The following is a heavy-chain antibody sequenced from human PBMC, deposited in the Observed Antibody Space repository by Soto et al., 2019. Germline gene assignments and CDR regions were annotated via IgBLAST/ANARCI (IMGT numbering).Heavy chain of an antibody. CDR2: IWYDGSNK. V-gene: IGHV3-33*01. CDR1: GFTFSSYG. J-gene: IGHJ4*02. D-gene: IGHD3-10*01. Sequence: QVQLVESGGGVVQPGRSLRLSCAASGFTFSSYGMHWVRQAPGKGLEWVAVIWYDGSNKYYADSVKGRFTISRDNSKNTLYLQMNSLRAEDTAVYYCARDPQSRGEPGGYFDYWGQGTLVTVSS. CDR3: ARDPQSRGEPGGYFDY.